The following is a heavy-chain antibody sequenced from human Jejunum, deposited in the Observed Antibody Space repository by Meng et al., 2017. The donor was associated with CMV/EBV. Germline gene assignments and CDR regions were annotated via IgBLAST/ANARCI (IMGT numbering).Heavy chain of an antibody. J-gene: IGHJ3*02. CDR3: ARETVAYCISSSCLDAFDI. CDR1: TSSYY. D-gene: IGHD2-2*01. Sequence: TSSYYWAWIRQPPGKELEWIGSLYYGGDTYYNPSLKSRVTISGDTSKNQFSLKLSSVTAADTAVYYCARETVAYCISSSCLDAFDIWGQGTMVTVSS. CDR2: LYYGGDT. V-gene: IGHV4-39*07.